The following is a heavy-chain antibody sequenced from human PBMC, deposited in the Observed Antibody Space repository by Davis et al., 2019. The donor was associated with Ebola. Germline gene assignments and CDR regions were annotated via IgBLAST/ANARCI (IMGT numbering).Heavy chain of an antibody. Sequence: GSLRLSCAVYGGSFSGYYWSWIRQPPGKGLEWIGEINHSGSTKYNPSLKSRVTISVDTSKNQFSLKLSSVTAADTAVYYCARLRYDLHGMDVWGQGTTVTVSS. CDR3: ARLRYDLHGMDV. CDR2: INHSGST. J-gene: IGHJ6*02. D-gene: IGHD3-3*01. V-gene: IGHV4-34*01. CDR1: GGSFSGYY.